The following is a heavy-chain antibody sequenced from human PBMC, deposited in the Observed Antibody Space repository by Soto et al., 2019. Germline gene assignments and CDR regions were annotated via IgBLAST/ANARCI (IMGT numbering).Heavy chain of an antibody. J-gene: IGHJ4*02. CDR2: ISGSGGST. CDR1: GFTFSSYA. CDR3: ARLGSGSYYDY. V-gene: IGHV3-23*01. Sequence: EVQLLESGGGLVQPGGSLRLSCAASGFTFSSYAMRWVRQAPVKGLEWVSAISGSGGSTYYADSVKGRFTISRDNSKNTLYLQMTSLRAEDTAVYYCARLGSGSYYDYWGQGTLVTVSS. D-gene: IGHD1-26*01.